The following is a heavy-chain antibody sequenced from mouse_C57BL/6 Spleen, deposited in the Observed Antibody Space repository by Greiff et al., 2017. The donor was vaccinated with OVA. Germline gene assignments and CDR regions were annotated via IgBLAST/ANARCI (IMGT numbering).Heavy chain of an antibody. D-gene: IGHD2-3*01. CDR3: TRVTIDGYTDFDY. J-gene: IGHJ2*01. V-gene: IGHV5-9-1*02. CDR1: GFTFSSYA. CDR2: ISSGGDYI. Sequence: EVQGVESGEGLVKPGGSLKLSCAASGFTFSSYAMSWVRQTPEKRLEWVAYISSGGDYIYYADTVKGRFTISRDNARNTLYLQMSSLKSEDTAMYYCTRVTIDGYTDFDYWGKGTTLTVSS.